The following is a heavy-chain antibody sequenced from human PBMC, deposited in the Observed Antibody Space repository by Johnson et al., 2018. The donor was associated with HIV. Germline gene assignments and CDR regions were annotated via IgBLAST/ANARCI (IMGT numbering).Heavy chain of an antibody. D-gene: IGHD2-2*01. CDR2: IRYDGSNK. CDR1: GFTFSSYG. CDR3: ARDRCSSTSCIDAFDI. J-gene: IGHJ3*02. Sequence: QVQLVESGGGLVQPGGSLRLSCAASGFTFSSYGMHWVRQAPGKGLEWVAFIRYDGSNKYYADSVKGRFTISRDNSKNTLHLQMNSQRAEDTAVYYCARDRCSSTSCIDAFDIWGQGTMVTVSS. V-gene: IGHV3-30*02.